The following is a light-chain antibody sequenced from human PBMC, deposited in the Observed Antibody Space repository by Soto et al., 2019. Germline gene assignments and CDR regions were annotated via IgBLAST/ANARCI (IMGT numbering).Light chain of an antibody. CDR1: QSISGW. J-gene: IGKJ1*01. V-gene: IGKV1-5*03. CDR3: QQYNYYPWT. CDR2: TAS. Sequence: DIQMTQSPSTLSASVGDRVTITCRASQSISGWLAWYQQKPGKAPKTVIYTASSLQSGVPSRFSGSGFGTGFNLTISNLQPDDFATYYCQQYNYYPWTFGQGTKVEIK.